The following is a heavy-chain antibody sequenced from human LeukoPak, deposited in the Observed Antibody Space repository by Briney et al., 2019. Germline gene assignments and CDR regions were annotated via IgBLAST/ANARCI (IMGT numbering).Heavy chain of an antibody. V-gene: IGHV1-18*01. J-gene: IGHJ4*02. CDR2: ISAYNGNT. CDR1: GYTFTSYG. CDR3: ATRSPYSSSWSFHFDY. Sequence: AASVKVSCKASGYTFTSYGISWVRQAPGQGLEWMGWISAYNGNTNYAQKLQGRVTMTTDTSTSTAYMGLRGLRADDRAGDYWATRSPYSSSWSFHFDYWGQGTLVTVSS. D-gene: IGHD6-13*01.